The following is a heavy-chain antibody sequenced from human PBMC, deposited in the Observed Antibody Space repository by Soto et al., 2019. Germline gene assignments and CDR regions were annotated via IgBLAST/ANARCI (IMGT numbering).Heavy chain of an antibody. CDR2: IYYSGST. CDR3: ARQELLWCGANKEPYFDY. D-gene: IGHD3-10*01. CDR1: GGSISSYY. J-gene: IGHJ4*02. Sequence: SETLSLTCTVSGGSISSYYWRWIRLPPGKGLEWIGYIYYSGSTNYNPSLKSRVTISVDTSKNQFSLKLSSVTAADTAVYYCARQELLWCGANKEPYFDYWGQGTLVTVSS. V-gene: IGHV4-59*08.